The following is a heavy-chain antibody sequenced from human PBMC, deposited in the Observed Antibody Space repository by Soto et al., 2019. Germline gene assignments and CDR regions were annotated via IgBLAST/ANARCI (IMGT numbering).Heavy chain of an antibody. CDR3: ARGSTISDWFDP. V-gene: IGHV1-69*13. CDR1: GGTFSSYA. Sequence: ASVKVSCKASGGTFSSYAISWLRQAPGQGLEWMGGIIPIFGTANYAQKLQGRVTITADESTSTAYMELSSLRSEDTAVYYCARGSTISDWFDPWGQGTLVTVSS. J-gene: IGHJ5*02. D-gene: IGHD3-9*01. CDR2: IIPIFGTA.